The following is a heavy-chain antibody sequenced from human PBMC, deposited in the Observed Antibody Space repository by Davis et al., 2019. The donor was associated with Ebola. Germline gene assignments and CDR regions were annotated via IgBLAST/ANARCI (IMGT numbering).Heavy chain of an antibody. CDR3: AREYCSNTSCPVTYWFDP. V-gene: IGHV1-18*04. CDR2: ISAYNGNT. D-gene: IGHD2-2*01. J-gene: IGHJ5*02. CDR1: GYTFTSYG. Sequence: ASVKVSCKASGYTFTSYGISWVRQAPGQGLEWMGWISAYNGNTNYAQKLQGRVTMTTDTSTSTAYMELRSLRSDDTAVYYCAREYCSNTSCPVTYWFDPWGQGTLVTVSS.